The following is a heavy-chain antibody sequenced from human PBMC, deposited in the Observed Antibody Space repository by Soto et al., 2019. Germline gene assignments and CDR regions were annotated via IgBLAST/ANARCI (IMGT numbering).Heavy chain of an antibody. Sequence: QVQLVESGGGVVQPGRSLRLSCAASGFTFSSYAMHWVRQAPGKGLEWVAVISYDGSNKYYADSVKGRFTISRDNSKNTLYLQMNSLRAEDTAVYYGARDRPYSSGWWGFDYWGQGTLVTVSS. V-gene: IGHV3-30-3*01. J-gene: IGHJ4*02. CDR3: ARDRPYSSGWWGFDY. CDR2: ISYDGSNK. CDR1: GFTFSSYA. D-gene: IGHD6-19*01.